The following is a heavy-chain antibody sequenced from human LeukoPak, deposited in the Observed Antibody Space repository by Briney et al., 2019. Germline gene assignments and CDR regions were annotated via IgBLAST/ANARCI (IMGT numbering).Heavy chain of an antibody. J-gene: IGHJ4*02. V-gene: IGHV3-30*04. Sequence: PGGSLRLSCAASGFTFSSYAMHWVRQAPGKGLEWVAVISYDGSNKYYADSVKGRFTSSRDNSKNTLYLQMNSLRAEDTAVYYCARDKNTAMAFDYWGQGTLVTVSS. CDR3: ARDKNTAMAFDY. CDR1: GFTFSSYA. D-gene: IGHD5-18*01. CDR2: ISYDGSNK.